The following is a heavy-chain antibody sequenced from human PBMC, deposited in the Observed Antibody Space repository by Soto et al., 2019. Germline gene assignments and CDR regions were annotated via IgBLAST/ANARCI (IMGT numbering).Heavy chain of an antibody. CDR2: IYYSGST. D-gene: IGHD2-21*02. CDR3: ARDRRYCGGDCYSAYFDY. Sequence: SETLSLTCTVSGGSISSGGYYWSWIRQHPGKGLEWIGYIYYSGSTYYNPSLKSRVTISVDTSKNQFSLKLSSVTAADTAVYYCARDRRYCGGDCYSAYFDYWGQGTLVTVSS. CDR1: GGSISSGGYY. J-gene: IGHJ4*02. V-gene: IGHV4-31*03.